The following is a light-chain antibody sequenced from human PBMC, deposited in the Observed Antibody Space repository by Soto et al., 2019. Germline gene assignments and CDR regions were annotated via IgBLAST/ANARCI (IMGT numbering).Light chain of an antibody. CDR2: GAS. CDR3: QQYGSSRGT. CDR1: QSVSSSY. V-gene: IGKV3-20*01. J-gene: IGKJ1*01. Sequence: EMVLTHSPATLSLSPGERATLSCRVSQSVSSSYLAWYQQKPGQAPRHLIYGASSRATGIPDRFSGSVSGTDFTLTISRLEPEDFAVYYCQQYGSSRGTFGQGTKVDIK.